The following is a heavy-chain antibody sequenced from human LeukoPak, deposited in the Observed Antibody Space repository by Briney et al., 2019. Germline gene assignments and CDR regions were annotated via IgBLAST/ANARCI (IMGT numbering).Heavy chain of an antibody. CDR1: GFSLSTSGVG. CDR3: AHTWKVPAAFLYMDV. J-gene: IGHJ6*03. Sequence: KESGPTLVKPTQTLTLTCTFSGFSLSTSGVGVGWIRQPPGKALEWLALIYWNDDKRYSPSLKSRFTITKDTSKNQVVLTMTNMDPVDTATYYCAHTWKVPAAFLYMDVWGKGTTVSVSS. V-gene: IGHV2-5*01. CDR2: IYWNDDK. D-gene: IGHD2-2*01.